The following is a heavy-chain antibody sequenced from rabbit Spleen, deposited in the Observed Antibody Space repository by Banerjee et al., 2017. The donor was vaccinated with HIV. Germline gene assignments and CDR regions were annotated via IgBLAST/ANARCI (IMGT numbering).Heavy chain of an antibody. J-gene: IGHJ6*01. D-gene: IGHD8-1*01. CDR1: GFSFSNKAV. Sequence: QEQLKESGGGLVTPGGTLKLSCTASGFSFSNKAVMCWVRQAPGKGLEWISCIAGSSSGFTYSATWAKGRFTISKTSSTTVTLQMTSLTVADTATYFCARDTGSSFSSYGMDLWGPGTLVTVS. CDR3: ARDTGSSFSSYGMDL. V-gene: IGHV1S45*01. CDR2: IAGSSSGFT.